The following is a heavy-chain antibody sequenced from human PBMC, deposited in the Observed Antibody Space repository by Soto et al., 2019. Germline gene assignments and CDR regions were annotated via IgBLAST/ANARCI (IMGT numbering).Heavy chain of an antibody. CDR3: ARGWSTSGDLDY. CDR1: GFTFSSHS. V-gene: IGHV3-30-3*01. J-gene: IGHJ4*02. D-gene: IGHD3-10*01. CDR2: ISYDRSIK. Sequence: QVQLVESGGGVVQPGRSLRLSCAASGFTFSSHSIQWVRQAPGKGLEWVAVISYDRSIKYYADSVKGRFTISRDNSKNTAYLQMNSLRAEDTAVFYCARGWSTSGDLDYWGQGTLVIVSS.